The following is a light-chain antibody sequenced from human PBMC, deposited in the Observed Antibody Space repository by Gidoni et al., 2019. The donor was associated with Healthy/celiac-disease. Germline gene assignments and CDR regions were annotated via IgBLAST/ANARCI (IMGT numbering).Light chain of an antibody. Sequence: IQMTQSPSSLSASVGDRVTITCQASQDISNYLNLYQQKPGKAPKLLIYDASNLETGVPSRFSGSGSGTDFTFTISSLQPEDIATYYCQQYDNLPLTFXGXTKVEIK. CDR3: QQYDNLPLT. V-gene: IGKV1-33*01. J-gene: IGKJ4*01. CDR2: DAS. CDR1: QDISNY.